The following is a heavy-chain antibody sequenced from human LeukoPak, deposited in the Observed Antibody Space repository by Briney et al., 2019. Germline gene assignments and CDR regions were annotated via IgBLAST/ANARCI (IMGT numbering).Heavy chain of an antibody. CDR3: ARGRLGDNFDY. J-gene: IGHJ4*02. V-gene: IGHV4-31*03. D-gene: IGHD1-26*01. CDR2: IYYSGST. CDR1: GGSISSGANY. Sequence: SETLSLTCSVSGGSISSGANYWSWIRQHPGKGLEWIGYIYYSGSTYYNPSLKSRVTISLDTSKNQFSLKLSSVTAADTAVYYCARGRLGDNFDYWGQGTLVTVSS.